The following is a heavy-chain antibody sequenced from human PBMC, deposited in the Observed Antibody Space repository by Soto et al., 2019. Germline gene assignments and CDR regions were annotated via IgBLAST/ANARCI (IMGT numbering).Heavy chain of an antibody. D-gene: IGHD3-22*01. CDR1: GFTFDDYA. CDR3: AKDLARDSSGYYYSAFDI. Sequence: GGSLRLSCAASGFTFDDYAMHWVRQAPGKGLEWVSGISWNSGSIGYADSVKGRFTISRDNAKNSLYLQMNSLRAEDTALNYCAKDLARDSSGYYYSAFDIWGQGTMVTVSS. J-gene: IGHJ3*02. CDR2: ISWNSGSI. V-gene: IGHV3-9*01.